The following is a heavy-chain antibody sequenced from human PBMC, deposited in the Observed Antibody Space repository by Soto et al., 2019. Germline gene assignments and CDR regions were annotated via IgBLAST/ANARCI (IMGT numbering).Heavy chain of an antibody. V-gene: IGHV3-23*04. CDR2: VSGTGGSA. CDR3: ARGSAYSDYDLEY. CDR1: GFTFSSHG. J-gene: IGHJ4*02. Sequence: VHLVESGGGVVQPGRSLRLSCAASGFTFSSHGMHWLRQAPGKGLEWVSGVSGTGGSAYYADSVKGRFTISRDKSTNTLYLHMNSLRAEDTAVYYCARGSAYSDYDLEYWGQGTLVTVSS. D-gene: IGHD4-17*01.